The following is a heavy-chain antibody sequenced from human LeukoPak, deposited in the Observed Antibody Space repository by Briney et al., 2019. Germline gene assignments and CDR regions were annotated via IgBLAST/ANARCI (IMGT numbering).Heavy chain of an antibody. Sequence: SETLSLTCAVYGGSFSGYYWSWIRQPPGKGLEWIGEINHSGSTNYNPSLKSRVTISVDTSKNQFSLKLSSVTAADTAVYYCARGIVVVVAATAEANWFDPWGQGTLVTVSS. D-gene: IGHD2-15*01. J-gene: IGHJ5*02. V-gene: IGHV4-34*01. CDR1: GGSFSGYY. CDR2: INHSGST. CDR3: ARGIVVVVAATAEANWFDP.